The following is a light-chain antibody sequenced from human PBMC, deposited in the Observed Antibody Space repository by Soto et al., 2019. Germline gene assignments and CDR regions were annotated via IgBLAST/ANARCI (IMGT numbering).Light chain of an antibody. J-gene: IGKJ4*01. V-gene: IGKV3-20*01. CDR2: NAS. Sequence: EIALSKSPATLSFSALEMATLSVMGSQSVGRDYLAWYQQKPGQAPRLVIYNASNRASGIPDRFSGSGSGTDFTLTITRLEPEDFAVYYCQQFASWPLTFGGGTKVDIK. CDR1: QSVGRDY. CDR3: QQFASWPLT.